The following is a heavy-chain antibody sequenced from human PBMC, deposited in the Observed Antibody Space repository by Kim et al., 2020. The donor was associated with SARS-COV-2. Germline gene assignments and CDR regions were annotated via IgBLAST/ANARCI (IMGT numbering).Heavy chain of an antibody. CDR3: ARDLPSNEGSYVDY. V-gene: IGHV3-21*01. CDR2: ISSNSSYI. J-gene: IGHJ4*02. CDR1: GFNFSSYS. D-gene: IGHD1-1*01. Sequence: GGSLRLSCAASGFNFSSYSMHWVRQAPGKGLECVSSISSNSSYIYYADSVKGRFTISRDNAKKSLYLQMNSLRAEDTAVYYCARDLPSNEGSYVDYWGQGTLLTVSS.